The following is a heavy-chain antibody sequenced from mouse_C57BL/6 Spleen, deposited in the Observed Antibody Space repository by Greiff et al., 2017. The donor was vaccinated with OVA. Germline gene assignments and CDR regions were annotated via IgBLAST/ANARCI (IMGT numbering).Heavy chain of an antibody. CDR1: GYTFTRYW. V-gene: IGHV1-7*01. CDR2: INPSSGYT. Sequence: VNLVESGAELAKPGASVKLSCKASGYTFTRYWMHWVKQRPGQGLEWIGYINPSSGYTKYNQKFKDKATLTADKSSSTAYMQLSSLTYEDSAVYYCATTVVEGYAMDYWGQGTSVTVSS. D-gene: IGHD1-1*01. CDR3: ATTVVEGYAMDY. J-gene: IGHJ4*01.